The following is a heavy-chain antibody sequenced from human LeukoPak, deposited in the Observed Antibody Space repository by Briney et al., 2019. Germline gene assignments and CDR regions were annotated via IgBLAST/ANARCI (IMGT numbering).Heavy chain of an antibody. J-gene: IGHJ4*02. CDR3: ARTSRGTTGTTWSDY. V-gene: IGHV5-51*01. CDR1: GYSFSSYW. CDR2: IYPGDSDT. Sequence: GDSLKISCKGSGYSFSSYWIAWVRQMPGKGLEWMGIIYPGDSDTRYSPSFQGQVTISADKSISTACLQWSSLKASDTAMYYCARTSRGTTGTTWSDYWGQGTLVTVSS. D-gene: IGHD1-1*01.